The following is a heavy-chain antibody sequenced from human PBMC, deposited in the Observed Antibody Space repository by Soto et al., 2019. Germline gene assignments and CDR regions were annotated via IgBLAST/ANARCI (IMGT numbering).Heavy chain of an antibody. D-gene: IGHD2-2*01. CDR1: GGSFSGYY. J-gene: IGHJ6*02. CDR2: INHSGST. Sequence: SETLSLTCAVYGGSFSGYYWSWIRQPPGKGLEWIGEINHSGSTNYNPSLKSRVTISVDTSKNQFSLKLSSVTAADTAVYYCARGRPRVGTSCQLWSDNYYGMDVWGQGTKVTVSS. CDR3: ARGRPRVGTSCQLWSDNYYGMDV. V-gene: IGHV4-34*01.